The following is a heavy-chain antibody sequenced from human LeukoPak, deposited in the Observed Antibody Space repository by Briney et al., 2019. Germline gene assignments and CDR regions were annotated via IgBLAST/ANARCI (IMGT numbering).Heavy chain of an antibody. J-gene: IGHJ6*02. V-gene: IGHV3-23*01. CDR2: ITGSGGNT. CDR3: AKVSGGGLYYDGMDV. CDR1: GFIFSSYS. Sequence: GGSLRLSCAASGFIFSSYSMSWVRQAPGKGLEWVSVITGSGGNTYYADSVKGRFTISRDSSKNTLYLQMNSLRAEDTAVYYCAKVSGGGLYYDGMDVWGQGTTVTVSS. D-gene: IGHD1-14*01.